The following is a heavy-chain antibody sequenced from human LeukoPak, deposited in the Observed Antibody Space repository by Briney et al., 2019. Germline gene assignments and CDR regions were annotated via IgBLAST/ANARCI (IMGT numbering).Heavy chain of an antibody. V-gene: IGHV1-2*02. CDR2: INPNSGGT. Sequence: GASVKVSCKASGYTFTGYYMHWVRQAPGQGLEWMGWINPNSGGTNYAQKFQGRVTMTRDTSISTAYMELSRLRSDDTAVYYCARLWFGELLYAFDIWGQGTMVTVSS. J-gene: IGHJ3*02. CDR1: GYTFTGYY. D-gene: IGHD3-10*01. CDR3: ARLWFGELLYAFDI.